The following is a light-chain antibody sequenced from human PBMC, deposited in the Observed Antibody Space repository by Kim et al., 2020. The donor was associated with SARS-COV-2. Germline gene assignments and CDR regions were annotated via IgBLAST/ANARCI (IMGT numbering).Light chain of an antibody. CDR2: GAS. CDR1: ESVSSGY. Sequence: EIVLTQSPGTLSLSPGERATLSCRASESVSSGYLAWYQHKAGQAPRLLIYGASSRATGVPNRFSGSGSGTDFTLTITRLEPEDFAVYYCHQYGTSAETFGQGTKVDIK. J-gene: IGKJ1*01. V-gene: IGKV3-20*01. CDR3: HQYGTSAET.